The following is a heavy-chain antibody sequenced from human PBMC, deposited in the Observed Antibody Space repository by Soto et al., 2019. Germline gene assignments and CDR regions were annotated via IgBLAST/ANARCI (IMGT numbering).Heavy chain of an antibody. CDR3: ARGDYYDRSGYPL. CDR1: GFTFSSYG. D-gene: IGHD3-22*01. Sequence: EVPLVESGGDLVQPGGSLRLSCVASGFTFSSYGMHWVRQAPGKGLEYVSSIYSNGGSTYYASSVEGRFTISRDNSKNTLYLQMASLRPDDTAVYYCARGDYYDRSGYPLWGQGTLVTVSS. CDR2: IYSNGGST. J-gene: IGHJ4*02. V-gene: IGHV3-64*01.